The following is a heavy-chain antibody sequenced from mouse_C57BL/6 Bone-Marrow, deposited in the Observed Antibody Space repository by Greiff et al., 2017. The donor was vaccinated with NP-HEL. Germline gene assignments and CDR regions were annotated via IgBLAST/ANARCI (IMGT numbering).Heavy chain of an antibody. CDR3: ARRYYDYAFAY. D-gene: IGHD2-4*01. J-gene: IGHJ3*01. CDR2: ISSGSSTI. Sequence: EVKLMESGGGLVKPGGSLKLSCAASGFTFSDYGMHWVRQAPEKGLEWVAYISSGSSTIYYADTVKGRFTISRDNAKNTLFLQMTSLRSEDTAMYYCARRYYDYAFAYWGQGTLVTVSA. CDR1: GFTFSDYG. V-gene: IGHV5-17*01.